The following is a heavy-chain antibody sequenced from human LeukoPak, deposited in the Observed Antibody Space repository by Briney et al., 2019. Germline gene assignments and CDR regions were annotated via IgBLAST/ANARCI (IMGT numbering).Heavy chain of an antibody. J-gene: IGHJ6*03. D-gene: IGHD2-2*01. CDR1: GGTFSSYA. Sequence: ASVKVSCKASGGTFSSYAISWVRQAPGQGLEWMGGIIPIFGTANYAQKFQGRVTITTDESTSTAYMELSSLRSEDTAVYYCASSGDAVPAAIVPVPAVYYYMDVWGKGTTVTVSS. V-gene: IGHV1-69*05. CDR3: ASSGDAVPAAIVPVPAVYYYMDV. CDR2: IIPIFGTA.